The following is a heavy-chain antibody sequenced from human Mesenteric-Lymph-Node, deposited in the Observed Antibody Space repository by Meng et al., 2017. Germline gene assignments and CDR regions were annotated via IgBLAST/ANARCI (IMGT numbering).Heavy chain of an antibody. J-gene: IGHJ5*02. CDR3: ARSRFDAWFDP. Sequence: QGRLQQSGPGLVKPSQTLSLHCVLFGDSVSRDSAAWIWIRQSPSRGLEWLGRTYYRSKWYNDYAVSVKSRITINPDTSKNQFSLQLNSVTPEDTAVYYCARSRFDAWFDPWGQGTLVTVSS. D-gene: IGHD3-10*01. V-gene: IGHV6-1*01. CDR1: GDSVSRDSAA. CDR2: TYYRSKWYN.